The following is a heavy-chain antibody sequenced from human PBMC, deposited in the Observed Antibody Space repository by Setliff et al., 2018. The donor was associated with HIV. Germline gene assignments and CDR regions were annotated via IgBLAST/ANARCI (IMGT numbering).Heavy chain of an antibody. CDR3: ARGPRYYDSSGYRAGAFDI. V-gene: IGHV4-39*07. D-gene: IGHD3-22*01. Sequence: SETLSLTCTVSGGSISCSSYYWGWIRQPPGKGLEWIGSIHYSGSANFSPSLKSRVTISVDTSKNQFSLKLSSVTAADTAVYYCARGPRYYDSSGYRAGAFDIWGQGTMVTVSS. J-gene: IGHJ3*02. CDR2: IHYSGSA. CDR1: GGSISCSSYY.